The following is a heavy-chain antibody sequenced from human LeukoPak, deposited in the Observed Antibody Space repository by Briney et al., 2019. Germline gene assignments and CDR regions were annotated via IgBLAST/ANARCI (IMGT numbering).Heavy chain of an antibody. CDR3: ARHSPVPVVANAFDI. J-gene: IGHJ3*02. Sequence: PSETLSLTCTVSGGSIGSYYWSWLRQPPGKGLEWIVYIYYSEITIYNPSLKSRVTISVNTSKNQFSLELSSVTAADTAVYYCARHSPVPVVANAFDIWGQGTMVTVSS. V-gene: IGHV4-59*08. CDR1: GGSIGSYY. CDR2: IYYSEIT. D-gene: IGHD2-15*01.